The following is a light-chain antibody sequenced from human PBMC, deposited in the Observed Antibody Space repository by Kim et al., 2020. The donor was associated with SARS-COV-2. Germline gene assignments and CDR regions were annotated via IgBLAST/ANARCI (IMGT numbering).Light chain of an antibody. Sequence: EIVLTQSPGTLSLSPGERATLSCRASQSVSSSYLAWYQQKPGQAPRLLIYGASSRATGIPDRFSGSGSGTDFTHTISRREPEDFAVYYCQQYGSSLTWTFGQGTKVEI. V-gene: IGKV3-20*01. CDR1: QSVSSSY. J-gene: IGKJ1*01. CDR2: GAS. CDR3: QQYGSSLTWT.